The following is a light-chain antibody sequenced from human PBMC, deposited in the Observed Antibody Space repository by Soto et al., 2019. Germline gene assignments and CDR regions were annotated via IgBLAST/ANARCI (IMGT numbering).Light chain of an antibody. J-gene: IGLJ1*01. Sequence: QSALTQPASVSGSPGQSITISCTGTSSDVGAYYSVSWYQHHPGKAPKLIIYGVTNRPSGVSNRVSGSKSGNTASLTIAGLQAEDEDDYHCSSYTSGSSTYVFGTGTKLTVL. CDR3: SSYTSGSSTYV. CDR2: GVT. V-gene: IGLV2-14*01. CDR1: SSDVGAYYS.